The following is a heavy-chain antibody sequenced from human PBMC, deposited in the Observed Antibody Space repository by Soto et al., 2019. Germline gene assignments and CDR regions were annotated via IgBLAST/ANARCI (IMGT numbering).Heavy chain of an antibody. CDR2: IIPILGIA. J-gene: IGHJ3*02. CDR1: GGTFSSYT. D-gene: IGHD3-10*01. CDR3: ARTSMVRGVIDDGDDAFDI. V-gene: IGHV1-69*02. Sequence: GASVKVSCKASGGTFSSYTISWVRQAPGQGLEWMGRIIPILGIANYAQKFQGRVTLTADKSTSTAYMELSSLRSEDTAVYYCARTSMVRGVIDDGDDAFDIWGQGTMVTVSS.